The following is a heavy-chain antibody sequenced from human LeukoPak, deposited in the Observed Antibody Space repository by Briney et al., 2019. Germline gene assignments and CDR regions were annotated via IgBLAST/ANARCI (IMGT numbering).Heavy chain of an antibody. CDR3: ARSTLGYCSSTSCSPDY. Sequence: PGGSLRLSCAASGFTFSSYSMNWVRQAPGKGLEWVSYISSSSSTIYYADSVKGRFTISRDNAKNSLYLQMNSLRAEDTAVYYCARSTLGYCSSTSCSPDYWGQGTLVTVSS. J-gene: IGHJ4*02. D-gene: IGHD2-2*01. V-gene: IGHV3-48*01. CDR2: ISSSSSTI. CDR1: GFTFSSYS.